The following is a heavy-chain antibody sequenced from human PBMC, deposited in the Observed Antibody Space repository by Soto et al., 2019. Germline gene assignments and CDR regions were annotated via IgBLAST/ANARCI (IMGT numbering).Heavy chain of an antibody. D-gene: IGHD6-19*01. Sequence: GASVKASCKASGGTFSSYAISWVRQAPGQGPEWMGGIIPIFGTAKYAQKFQGRVTIIADESTTTAYMELSSLRSEDTAVYYCAMIDYSSGSDYWGQGTLVTVSS. CDR1: GGTFSSYA. CDR2: IIPIFGTA. V-gene: IGHV1-69*13. CDR3: AMIDYSSGSDY. J-gene: IGHJ4*02.